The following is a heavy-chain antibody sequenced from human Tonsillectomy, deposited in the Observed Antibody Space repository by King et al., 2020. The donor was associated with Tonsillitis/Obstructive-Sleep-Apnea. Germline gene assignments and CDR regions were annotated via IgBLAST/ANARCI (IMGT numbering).Heavy chain of an antibody. CDR1: GFTFSSYS. Sequence: QLVQSGGGLVKPGGSLRLSCAASGFTFSSYSMNWVRQAPGKGLEWVSSISSSSSYRYYADSVKGRFTISRDNAKNSLYLQMNSLRAEDTAVYYCARAQVYDYDYIWGSYRSLDAFDIWGQGTMVTVSS. J-gene: IGHJ3*02. CDR3: ARAQVYDYDYIWGSYRSLDAFDI. CDR2: ISSSSSYR. V-gene: IGHV3-21*01. D-gene: IGHD3-16*02.